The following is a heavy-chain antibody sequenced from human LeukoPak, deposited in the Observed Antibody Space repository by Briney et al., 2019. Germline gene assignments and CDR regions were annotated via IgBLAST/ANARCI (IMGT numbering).Heavy chain of an antibody. CDR2: IYHSGST. V-gene: IGHV4-59*12. Sequence: PSETLSLTCTVSGVSISSYYWSWIRQPAGKGLEWIGEIYHSGSTNYNPSLKSRVTISVDKSKNQFSLKLSSVTAADTAVYYCARGYYYGSGSYPQYNWFDPWGQGTLVTVSS. CDR1: GVSISSYY. CDR3: ARGYYYGSGSYPQYNWFDP. J-gene: IGHJ5*02. D-gene: IGHD3-10*01.